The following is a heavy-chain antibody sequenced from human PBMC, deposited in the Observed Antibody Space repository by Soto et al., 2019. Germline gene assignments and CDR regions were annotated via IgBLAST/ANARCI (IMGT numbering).Heavy chain of an antibody. Sequence: VGSLRLACAASGFTFSSYAMHWVRQAPGKGLEWVAVISYDGSNKYYADSVKGRFTISRDNSKNTLYLQMNSLRAEDTAVYYCAREGSRYCSGGSCYSDYYYGMDVWGQGTTVTVSS. J-gene: IGHJ6*02. CDR2: ISYDGSNK. D-gene: IGHD2-15*01. V-gene: IGHV3-30-3*01. CDR3: AREGSRYCSGGSCYSDYYYGMDV. CDR1: GFTFSSYA.